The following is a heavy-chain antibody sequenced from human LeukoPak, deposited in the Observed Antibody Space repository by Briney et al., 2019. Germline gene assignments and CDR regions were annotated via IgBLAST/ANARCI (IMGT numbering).Heavy chain of an antibody. CDR1: GYTFTSYD. Sequence: GASVKVSCKASGYTFTSYDINWVRQATGQGLEWMGWMNPNSGNTSYAQKFQGRVTITRNTSISTAYMELSSLRSEDTAVYYCARTAVGHYYYYMDVWGKGTTVTVSS. J-gene: IGHJ6*03. D-gene: IGHD4-17*01. CDR2: MNPNSGNT. V-gene: IGHV1-8*03. CDR3: ARTAVGHYYYYMDV.